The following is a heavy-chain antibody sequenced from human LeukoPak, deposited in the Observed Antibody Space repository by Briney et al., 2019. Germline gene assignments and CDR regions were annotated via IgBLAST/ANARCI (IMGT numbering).Heavy chain of an antibody. Sequence: GGSLRLSCAASGFTVSSNYMSWVRQAPGKGLEWVSVIYSGGSTYYADSVKGRFTISRDNSKNTLYLQMNSLRAEDTAVYYCARMRYFDWLFDYWGQGTLVSVSS. D-gene: IGHD3-9*01. CDR3: ARMRYFDWLFDY. CDR2: IYSGGST. V-gene: IGHV3-66*01. CDR1: GFTVSSNY. J-gene: IGHJ4*02.